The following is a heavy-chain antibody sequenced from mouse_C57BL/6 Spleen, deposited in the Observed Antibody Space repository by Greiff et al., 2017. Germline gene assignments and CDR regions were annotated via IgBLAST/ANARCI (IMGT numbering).Heavy chain of an antibody. CDR3: AKQEYDYRFAY. V-gene: IGHV2-4*01. Sequence: VQLVESGPGLVQPSQSLSITCTVSGFSLTSYGVHWVRQPPGKGLEWLGVIWSGGSTDYNAAFISRLSISKDNSKSQVFFKMNSLQADDTAIYYCAKQEYDYRFAYWGQGTLVTVSA. D-gene: IGHD2-4*01. J-gene: IGHJ3*01. CDR1: GFSLTSYG. CDR2: IWSGGST.